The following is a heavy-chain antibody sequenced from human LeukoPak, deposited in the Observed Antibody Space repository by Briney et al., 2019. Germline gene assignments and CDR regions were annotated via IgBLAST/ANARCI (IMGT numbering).Heavy chain of an antibody. CDR2: LHYTGST. V-gene: IGHV4-39*01. CDR3: VRLQSYYYHYMDV. Sequence: PSETLSLTCTVPGGSTSTSLNYWGWIRQPPGKGLEWIGSLHYTGSTYSNPSLKGRVTISVDTSKNQFALRLSSVTAADTAVYFCVRLQSYYYHYMDVWGRGTTVTVSS. J-gene: IGHJ6*03. CDR1: GGSTSTSLNY.